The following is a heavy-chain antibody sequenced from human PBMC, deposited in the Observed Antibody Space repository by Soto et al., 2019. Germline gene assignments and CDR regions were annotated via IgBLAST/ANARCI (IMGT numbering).Heavy chain of an antibody. D-gene: IGHD2-2*01. J-gene: IGHJ6*02. CDR3: AKGTELVYCTSTSCPGIDV. CDR2: ISYDGSNK. Sequence: PGGSLRLSCAASGFTFSSYGMHWVRRAPGKGLEWVAVISYDGSNKYYADSVKGRFTISRDNSKNTLYLQMNSLRAEDTAVYYCAKGTELVYCTSTSCPGIDVWGQGTTVTVSS. CDR1: GFTFSSYG. V-gene: IGHV3-30*18.